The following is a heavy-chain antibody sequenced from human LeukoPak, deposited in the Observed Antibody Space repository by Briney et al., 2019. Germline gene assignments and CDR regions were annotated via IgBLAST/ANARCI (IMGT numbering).Heavy chain of an antibody. CDR2: ITGSGATT. J-gene: IGHJ4*02. V-gene: IGHV3-23*01. D-gene: IGHD5-18*01. CDR1: GFTFSSYA. CDR3: AKRAEDTARPFFDY. Sequence: GGSLRLSCAASGFTFSSYAINWLRRAPGKGLEWVSAITGSGATTYYADSVRGRFTISRDNSKNTVYLQMNSLRGEDTAVYYCAKRAEDTARPFFDYWGQGTLVTVSS.